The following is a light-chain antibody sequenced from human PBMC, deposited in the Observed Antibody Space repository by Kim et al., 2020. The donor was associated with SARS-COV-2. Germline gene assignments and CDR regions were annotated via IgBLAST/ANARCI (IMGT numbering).Light chain of an antibody. CDR1: QSIRSR. J-gene: IGKJ5*01. CDR2: DAS. V-gene: IGKV1-5*01. Sequence: ASVGDRGTITCRASQSIRSRLAWYQQKPGKVPKLLIYDASTLESGVPSRFSGSGSGTEFTLTISSLQPDDFATYYCQQYDTYSITFGQGTRLEIK. CDR3: QQYDTYSIT.